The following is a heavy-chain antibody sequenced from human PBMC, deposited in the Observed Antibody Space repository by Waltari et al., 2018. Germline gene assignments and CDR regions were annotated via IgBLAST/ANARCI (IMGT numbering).Heavy chain of an antibody. CDR2: VFPGDSET. Sequence: EVQLVQSGAEVKKPGESLKISCKASGYDFTKNWIGWVRQMPGKGLEWMGIVFPGDSETRYSPSFQGLVTISADEAISTAYLQWDSLRASDTAVYYCARLWSIFGEVIAGPPDYWGQGSLVTVSS. J-gene: IGHJ4*02. CDR3: ARLWSIFGEVIAGPPDY. D-gene: IGHD3-3*01. CDR1: GYDFTKNW. V-gene: IGHV5-51*01.